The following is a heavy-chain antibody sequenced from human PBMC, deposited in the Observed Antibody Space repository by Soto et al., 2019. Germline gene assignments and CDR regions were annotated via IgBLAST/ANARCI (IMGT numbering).Heavy chain of an antibody. D-gene: IGHD3-3*01. J-gene: IGHJ5*02. CDR2: IYYSGST. CDR3: ARDHYDFWSGYMLGWFDP. Sequence: QVQLQESGPGLVKPSQTLSLTCTVSGGSISSGGYYWSWIRQHPGKGLEWIGYIYYSGSTYYNPSLKSRVTISVDTYKNQFSLKLSAVTAADTAVYYCARDHYDFWSGYMLGWFDPWGQGTLVTVSS. V-gene: IGHV4-31*03. CDR1: GGSISSGGYY.